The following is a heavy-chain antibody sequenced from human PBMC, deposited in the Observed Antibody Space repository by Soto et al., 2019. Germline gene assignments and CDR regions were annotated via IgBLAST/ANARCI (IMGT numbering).Heavy chain of an antibody. J-gene: IGHJ6*02. V-gene: IGHV3-30-3*01. CDR3: AREEVLIFTTPYYYYGMDV. CDR1: GFTFSSYA. CDR2: ISYDGSNK. Sequence: GGSLRLSCAASGFTFSSYAMHWVRQAPGKGLEWVAVISYDGSNKYYADSVKGRFTISRDNSKNTLYLQMNSLRAEDTAVYYCAREEVLIFTTPYYYYGMDVWGQGTTVTVSS. D-gene: IGHD3-3*02.